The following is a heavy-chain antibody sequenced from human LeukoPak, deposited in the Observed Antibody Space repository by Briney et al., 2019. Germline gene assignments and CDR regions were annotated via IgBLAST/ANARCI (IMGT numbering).Heavy chain of an antibody. CDR3: AREPYYYGMDV. CDR2: ISAYNGNT. CDR1: GGTFSSYA. Sequence: ASVKVSCKASGGTFSSYAISWVRQAPGQGLEWMGWISAYNGNTNYAQKLQGRVTMTTDTSTSTAYMELRSLRSDDTAVYYCAREPYYYGMDVWGQGTTVTVSS. V-gene: IGHV1-18*01. J-gene: IGHJ6*02.